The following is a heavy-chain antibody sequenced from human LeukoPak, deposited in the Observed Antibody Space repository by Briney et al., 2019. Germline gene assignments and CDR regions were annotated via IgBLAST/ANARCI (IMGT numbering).Heavy chain of an antibody. CDR3: ARDHYYYGSGSYYMF. J-gene: IGHJ4*02. V-gene: IGHV3-7*03. Sequence: PGGSLRLSCAACGFTFSSYWMSWVRQAPGKGLEWVANIKQDGSEKYYVDSVKGRFTISRDNAKNSLYLQMNSLRAEDTAVYYCARDHYYYGSGSYYMFWGQGTLVTVPS. CDR1: GFTFSSYW. D-gene: IGHD3-10*01. CDR2: IKQDGSEK.